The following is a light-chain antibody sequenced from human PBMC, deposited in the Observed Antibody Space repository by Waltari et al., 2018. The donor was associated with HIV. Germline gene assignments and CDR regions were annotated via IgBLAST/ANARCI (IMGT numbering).Light chain of an antibody. J-gene: IGLJ2*01. CDR3: CSYAGSSTFVV. CDR1: RRDVGSYYL. Sequence: QSALTQPASVSGYPGQSITISCTGTRRDVGSYYLVSWYQQHPGKAPKLMIYEFSKRPSGVSNRFSGSKSGNTASLTISGLQAEDEADYYCCSYAGSSTFVVFGGGTKLTVL. CDR2: EFS. V-gene: IGLV2-23*02.